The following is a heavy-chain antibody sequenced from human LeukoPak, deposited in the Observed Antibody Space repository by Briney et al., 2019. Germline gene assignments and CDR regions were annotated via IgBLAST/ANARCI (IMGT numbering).Heavy chain of an antibody. V-gene: IGHV1-18*01. D-gene: IGHD3-22*01. CDR1: GYTFTSYG. CDR3: ARDRTRPPYYYDSSGYYPIDY. Sequence: GASVKVSCKASGYTFTSYGISWVRQAPGQGLEWMGWISAYNGNTNYAQKLQGRVTMTTDTSTSTAYMGLRSLRSDDTAVYYCARDRTRPPYYYDSSGYYPIDYWGQGTLVTVSS. J-gene: IGHJ4*02. CDR2: ISAYNGNT.